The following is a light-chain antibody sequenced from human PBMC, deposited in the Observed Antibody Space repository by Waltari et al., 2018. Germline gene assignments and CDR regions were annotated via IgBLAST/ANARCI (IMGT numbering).Light chain of an antibody. Sequence: DIVMTQSPDSLAVSLGERATLNCKSSQNLLYTSNNKNSLAWYQQKPGQPPKLLIYWASTRKSVVPDRFGGSASGTDFTLTISSLQAEDVALYYCQQYYSIPWTFGQGTKVEIK. J-gene: IGKJ1*01. CDR3: QQYYSIPWT. V-gene: IGKV4-1*01. CDR2: WAS. CDR1: QNLLYTSNNKNS.